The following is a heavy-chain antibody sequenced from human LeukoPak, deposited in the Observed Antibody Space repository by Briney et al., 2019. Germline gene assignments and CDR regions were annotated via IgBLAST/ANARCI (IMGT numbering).Heavy chain of an antibody. D-gene: IGHD3-10*01. Sequence: SETLSLTCAVYGGSFSGYYWSWIRQPPGKGVEWIGEINHSGSTNYNPSLKSRVTISVDTSKNQFSLKLSSVTAADTAVYYCARAGDGSGSYYMRSANDYWGQGTLVTVSS. CDR3: ARAGDGSGSYYMRSANDY. V-gene: IGHV4-34*01. CDR1: GGSFSGYY. J-gene: IGHJ4*02. CDR2: INHSGST.